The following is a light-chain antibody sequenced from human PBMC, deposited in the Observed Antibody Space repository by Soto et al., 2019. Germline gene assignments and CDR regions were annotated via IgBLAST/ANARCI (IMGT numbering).Light chain of an antibody. Sequence: QSVLTQPPSVSAAPGQTVTISCSGSSSNIGNNYVSWYQHLPGTAPKLLMYENNKRPSGIPDRFSGSKSGTSATLGITGLQTGDEADYYCGTWDGSLSARVFGGGTKLTVL. V-gene: IGLV1-51*02. CDR1: SSNIGNNY. CDR2: ENN. J-gene: IGLJ3*02. CDR3: GTWDGSLSARV.